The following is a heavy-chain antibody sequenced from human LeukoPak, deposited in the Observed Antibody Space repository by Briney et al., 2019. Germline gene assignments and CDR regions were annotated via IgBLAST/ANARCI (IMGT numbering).Heavy chain of an antibody. V-gene: IGHV3-21*01. J-gene: IGHJ4*02. CDR3: ARDDGSGWFYFDY. D-gene: IGHD6-19*01. Sequence: GGSLRLSCAASGFTFSSYSMSWVRQAPGKGLEWVSSISSSSSYIYYADSVKGRFTISRDNAKNSLYLQMNSLRAEDTAVYYCARDDGSGWFYFDYWGQGTLVTVSS. CDR1: GFTFSSYS. CDR2: ISSSSSYI.